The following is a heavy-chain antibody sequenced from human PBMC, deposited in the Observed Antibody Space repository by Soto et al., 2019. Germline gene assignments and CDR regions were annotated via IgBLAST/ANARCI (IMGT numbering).Heavy chain of an antibody. D-gene: IGHD3-3*01. Sequence: ASVKVSCKVSGYTLTELSMHWVRQAPGKGLEWMGGFDPEDGETIYAQKIQGRVTMTEDTSTDTAYMELSSLRSEDTAVYYCATPYYDFWSGYPKRYNWFDPWGQGTLVTVSS. CDR3: ATPYYDFWSGYPKRYNWFDP. J-gene: IGHJ5*02. CDR1: GYTLTELS. V-gene: IGHV1-24*01. CDR2: FDPEDGET.